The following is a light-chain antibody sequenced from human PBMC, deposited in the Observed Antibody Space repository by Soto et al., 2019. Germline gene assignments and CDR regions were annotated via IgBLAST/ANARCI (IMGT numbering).Light chain of an antibody. CDR3: SSYRTGSRV. V-gene: IGLV2-14*01. Sequence: QSALTQPASVSGSPGQSITISCTGTNNDVGAYTYVSWYQQHPGKAPRLIIYEVSERPSGVSNRFSGSKSGHTASLVISGLQAEDEADYYCSSYRTGSRVFGGGTKLTVL. CDR2: EVS. CDR1: NNDVGAYTY. J-gene: IGLJ2*01.